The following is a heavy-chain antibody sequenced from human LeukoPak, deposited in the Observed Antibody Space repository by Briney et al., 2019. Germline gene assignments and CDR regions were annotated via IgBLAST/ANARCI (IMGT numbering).Heavy chain of an antibody. V-gene: IGHV4-39*07. CDR2: IYYSGST. J-gene: IGHJ4*02. CDR3: ARDLRSYRYTDTTIFDY. Sequence: PSETLSLTCTVSGGSISSSSYYWGWIRQPPGKGLEWIGSIYYSGSTYYNPSLKSRVTISVDTSKNQFSLKLSSVTAADTAVYYCARDLRSYRYTDTTIFDYWGQGTLVTVSS. CDR1: GGSISSSSYY. D-gene: IGHD3-16*02.